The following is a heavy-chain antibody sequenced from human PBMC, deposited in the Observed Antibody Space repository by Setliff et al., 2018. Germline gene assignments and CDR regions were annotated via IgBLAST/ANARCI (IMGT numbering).Heavy chain of an antibody. Sequence: ASVKVSCKASGYTFTGYYMHWVRQAPGQGLEWMGWINPNTGGTNYAQKFQGWVTMTRDTSISTAYMELSRLRSDDTAVYYCARDRVSGSSYYYYGMDVWGQGTTVTVSS. D-gene: IGHD1-26*01. CDR2: INPNTGGT. J-gene: IGHJ6*02. V-gene: IGHV1-2*04. CDR3: ARDRVSGSSYYYYGMDV. CDR1: GYTFTGYY.